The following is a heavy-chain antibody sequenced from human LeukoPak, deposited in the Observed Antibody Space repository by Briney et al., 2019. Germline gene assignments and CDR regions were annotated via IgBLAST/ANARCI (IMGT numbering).Heavy chain of an antibody. Sequence: PGGSLRLSCAASGFTFSSYAMSWVRQAPGKGLEWVSAISGSGGSTYYADSVKGRFTISRDNSKNTLYLQMNSLRAEDTAVYYCAKVSVTMIVVVTSDAFDIWGQGTMVTVSS. J-gene: IGHJ3*02. V-gene: IGHV3-23*01. CDR2: ISGSGGST. D-gene: IGHD3-22*01. CDR1: GFTFSSYA. CDR3: AKVSVTMIVVVTSDAFDI.